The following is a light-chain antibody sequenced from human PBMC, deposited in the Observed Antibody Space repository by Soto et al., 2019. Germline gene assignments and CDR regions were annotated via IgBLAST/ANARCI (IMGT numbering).Light chain of an antibody. V-gene: IGLV2-11*01. CDR3: CSYAATNTFV. Sequence: QSALTQPRSVSGSPGRSVTISCTGTSSDIGGYHYVSWYQQHSGKAPQLLIYDVDERPSGVPDRFSGSKSGNTAYLTISGLQADDEAYYYCCSYAATNTFVFGTGTKVTVL. J-gene: IGLJ1*01. CDR1: SSDIGGYHY. CDR2: DVD.